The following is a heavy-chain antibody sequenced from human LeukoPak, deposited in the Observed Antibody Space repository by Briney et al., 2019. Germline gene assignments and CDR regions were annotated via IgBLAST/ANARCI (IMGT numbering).Heavy chain of an antibody. CDR1: GGTFSSYA. J-gene: IGHJ4*02. Sequence: GASVKVSCKASGGTFSSYAISWVRQAPGQGLEWMGRIIPILGIANYAQKLQGRVTITADKSTSTAYMELSSLRSEDTAVYYCASRIAAAGVDYWGQGTLVTVSS. CDR2: IIPILGIA. CDR3: ASRIAAAGVDY. D-gene: IGHD6-13*01. V-gene: IGHV1-69*04.